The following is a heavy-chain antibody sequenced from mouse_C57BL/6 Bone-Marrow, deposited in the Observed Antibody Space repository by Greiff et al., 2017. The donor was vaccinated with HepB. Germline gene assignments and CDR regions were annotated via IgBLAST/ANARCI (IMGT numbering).Heavy chain of an antibody. Sequence: DVKLQESGGGLVQPGGSLSLSCAASGFTFTDYYMSWVRQPPGKALEWLGFIRNKANGYTTEYSASVKGRFTISRDNSQSILYLQMNALRAEDSATYYCARLGLQGYWGQGTTLTVSS. CDR3: ARLGLQGY. D-gene: IGHD2-4*01. CDR1: GFTFTDYY. V-gene: IGHV7-3*01. J-gene: IGHJ2*01. CDR2: IRNKANGYTT.